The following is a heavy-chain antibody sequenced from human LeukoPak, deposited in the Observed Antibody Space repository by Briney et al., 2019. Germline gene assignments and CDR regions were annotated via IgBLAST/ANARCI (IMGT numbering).Heavy chain of an antibody. D-gene: IGHD1-14*01. CDR2: IYQSGST. V-gene: IGHV4-38-2*01. Sequence: SETLSLTCAVSGYSISSGYYWGWIRQPPGKGLEWIGTIYQSGSTYSNPSLKSRVTISVDTSENQLSLKLTSVTAADTAVYYCARTGTGNYFDYWGQGTLVTVSS. CDR3: ARTGTGNYFDY. CDR1: GYSISSGYY. J-gene: IGHJ4*02.